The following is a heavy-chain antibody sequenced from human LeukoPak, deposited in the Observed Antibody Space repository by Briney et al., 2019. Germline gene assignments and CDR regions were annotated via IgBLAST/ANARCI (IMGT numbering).Heavy chain of an antibody. CDR2: IIPIFGTA. CDR1: GYTFTSYD. J-gene: IGHJ5*02. Sequence: SVKVSCKASGYTFTSYDINWVRQATGQGLEWMGGIIPIFGTANYAQKFQGRVTITADESTSTAYMELSSLRSEDTAVYYCARGYVDIVATIVSWFDPWGQGTLVTVSS. CDR3: ARGYVDIVATIVSWFDP. V-gene: IGHV1-69*13. D-gene: IGHD5-12*01.